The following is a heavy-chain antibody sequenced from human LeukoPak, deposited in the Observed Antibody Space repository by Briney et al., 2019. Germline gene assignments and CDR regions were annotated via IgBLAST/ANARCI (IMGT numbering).Heavy chain of an antibody. CDR1: GFTFSSYS. Sequence: SGGSLRLSCAASGFTFSSYSMNWVRQAPGKGLEWVSSISSSSSYIYYADSVKGRFTISRDNAKNSLYLQMNSLRAEDTAVYYCARGAPGGYYDPGMDVWGQGTTVTVSS. CDR3: ARGAPGGYYDPGMDV. CDR2: ISSSSSYI. V-gene: IGHV3-21*01. J-gene: IGHJ6*02. D-gene: IGHD3-3*01.